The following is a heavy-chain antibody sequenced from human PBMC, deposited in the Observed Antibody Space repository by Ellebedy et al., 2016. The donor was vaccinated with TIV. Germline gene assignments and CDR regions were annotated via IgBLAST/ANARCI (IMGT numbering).Heavy chain of an antibody. Sequence: GESLKISCAASGFTFSSYAMHWVRQAPGKGLEWVAVISYDGSNKYYADSVKGRFTISRDNSKNTLYLQMNSLRAEDTAVYYCARDEVRYSSGWFSSFDYWGQGTLVTVSS. CDR2: ISYDGSNK. V-gene: IGHV3-30-3*01. D-gene: IGHD6-19*01. CDR1: GFTFSSYA. J-gene: IGHJ4*02. CDR3: ARDEVRYSSGWFSSFDY.